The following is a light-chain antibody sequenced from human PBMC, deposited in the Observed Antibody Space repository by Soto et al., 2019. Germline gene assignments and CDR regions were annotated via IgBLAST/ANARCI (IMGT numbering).Light chain of an antibody. CDR2: AAS. J-gene: IGKJ2*01. Sequence: DIHMTQSPSSLSASVGDRVTLTCRASQSISLYLHWYQQKPGKAPKLLIYAASSLQSGVPSRFSGSGSGTDFTLTISSLQPEDFATYSCQQSYSTLYTFGQGTKLDIE. CDR3: QQSYSTLYT. V-gene: IGKV1-39*01. CDR1: QSISLY.